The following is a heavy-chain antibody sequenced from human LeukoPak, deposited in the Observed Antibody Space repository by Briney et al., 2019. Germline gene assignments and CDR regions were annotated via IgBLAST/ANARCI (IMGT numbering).Heavy chain of an antibody. Sequence: ASVTVSFKASTYIFIDYYMHWMRQAPGQGLEWMGWINPKNGGTGFAQKFQGRVTMTSDASINTVYMELRRLTSDDTAVYFCARGPSSGSFDYWGQGTLVTVSS. D-gene: IGHD6-19*01. CDR1: TYIFIDYY. J-gene: IGHJ4*02. CDR2: INPKNGGT. V-gene: IGHV1-2*02. CDR3: ARGPSSGSFDY.